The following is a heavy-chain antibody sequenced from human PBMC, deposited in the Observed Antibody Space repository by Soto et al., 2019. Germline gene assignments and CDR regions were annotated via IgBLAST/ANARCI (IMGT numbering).Heavy chain of an antibody. CDR3: ARTPLGYSSSWYHRTYYFDY. CDR2: IYYSGST. D-gene: IGHD6-13*01. CDR1: GGSISSYY. J-gene: IGHJ4*02. Sequence: PSETLSLTCTVSGGSISSYYWSWIRQPPGKGLEWIGYIYYSGSTNYNPSLKSRVTISVDTSKNQFSLKLSSVTAADTAVYYCARTPLGYSSSWYHRTYYFDYWGLGTLVTVSS. V-gene: IGHV4-59*01.